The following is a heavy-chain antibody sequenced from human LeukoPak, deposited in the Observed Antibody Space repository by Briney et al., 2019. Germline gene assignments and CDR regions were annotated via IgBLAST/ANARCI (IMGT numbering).Heavy chain of an antibody. CDR2: INPNSGGT. D-gene: IGHD3-16*01. J-gene: IGHJ6*02. CDR3: ARDGQLGESYYYGMDV. CDR1: GYTFTGYY. V-gene: IGHV1-2*02. Sequence: ASVKVSCKASGYTFTGYYMHWVRQAPGQGLEWMGGINPNSGGTNYAQKFQGRVTMTRDTSISTAYMELSRLRSDDTAVYYCARDGQLGESYYYGMDVWGQGTTVTVSS.